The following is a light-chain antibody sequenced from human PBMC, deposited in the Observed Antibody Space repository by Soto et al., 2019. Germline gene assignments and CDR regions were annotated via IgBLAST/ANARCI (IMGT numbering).Light chain of an antibody. CDR2: EVN. CDR3: QSYDNNIVV. Sequence: QSALTQPPSASGSPGQSVTISCTGTSSDIGAYNYVSWFQQHPGEAPKLIISEVNKRPSGVPDRFSGSIDSSSNSASLTISGLQTEDEADYYCQSYDNNIVVFGGGTKVTVL. V-gene: IGLV2-8*01. CDR1: SSDIGAYNY. J-gene: IGLJ2*01.